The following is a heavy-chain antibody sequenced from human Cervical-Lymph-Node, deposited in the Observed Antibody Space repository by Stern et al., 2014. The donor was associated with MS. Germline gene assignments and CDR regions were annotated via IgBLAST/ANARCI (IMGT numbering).Heavy chain of an antibody. CDR2: ISYDGTDN. D-gene: IGHD2-2*02. V-gene: IGHV3-30*18. Sequence: VQLVESGGGVVQPGKSLRLSCAASGFSFSSYGMHWVRQAPGKGLDWVAVISYDGTDNYYADSVEGRFTISRDNSKNTLYRQMNSLRPEDTAVYYCANAAALSCRSASCYKAFEHWGQGILVTVSS. J-gene: IGHJ4*02. CDR1: GFSFSSYG. CDR3: ANAAALSCRSASCYKAFEH.